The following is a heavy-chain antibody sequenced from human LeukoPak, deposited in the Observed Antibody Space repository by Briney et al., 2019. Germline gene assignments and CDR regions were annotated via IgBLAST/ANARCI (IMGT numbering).Heavy chain of an antibody. CDR1: GGSISSYY. J-gene: IGHJ4*02. V-gene: IGHV4-59*08. CDR3: ARGRGELLGY. CDR2: IYYSGST. Sequence: SETLSLTCTVSGGSISSYYWSWIRQPPGKGLEWIGYIYYSGSTNYNPSLKSRVTISVDTSKNQFSLKLSSVTAADTAVYYCARGRGELLGYWGQGTLVTVSS. D-gene: IGHD1-26*01.